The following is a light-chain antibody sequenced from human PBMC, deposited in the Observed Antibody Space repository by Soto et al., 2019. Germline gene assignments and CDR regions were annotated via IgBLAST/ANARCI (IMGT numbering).Light chain of an antibody. J-gene: IGKJ1*01. CDR3: QQYGTSPKT. CDR1: QSVSTN. Sequence: IVMTQSPATLSVSPGKRATLSCRASQSVSTNLAWDQQKPGQAXRLXIYGASTRATGMPARFSGIVSGTDGTITISRLEPEDCEVYYGQQYGTSPKTFGQGTKVDI. CDR2: GAS. V-gene: IGKV3-15*01.